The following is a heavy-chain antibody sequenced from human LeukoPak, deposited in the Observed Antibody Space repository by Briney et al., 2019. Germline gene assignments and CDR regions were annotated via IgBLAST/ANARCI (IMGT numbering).Heavy chain of an antibody. Sequence: GGSLRLSCAASGFTFSDYYMSWIRQAPGKGLEWVSYISSSSSYTNYADSVRGRFTISRDNAKNSLYLQMNSLRAEDTAVYYCARVGLIGDYVDYWGQGTLVTVSS. CDR1: GFTFSDYY. J-gene: IGHJ4*02. V-gene: IGHV3-11*06. D-gene: IGHD4-17*01. CDR3: ARVGLIGDYVDY. CDR2: ISSSSSYT.